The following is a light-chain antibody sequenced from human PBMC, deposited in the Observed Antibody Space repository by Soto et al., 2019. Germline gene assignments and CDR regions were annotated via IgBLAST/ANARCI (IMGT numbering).Light chain of an antibody. CDR1: SSNIGSNY. CDR2: RNS. CDR3: AAWDDSLNGWV. Sequence: QSVLTQPPSASGTPGQRVTISCSGSSSNIGSNYVYWYQQLPGTVPQLLIYRNSERPSGVPDRFSGSKSGTSASLAISGLQSEDEADYYCAAWDDSLNGWVFGGGTKVTVL. V-gene: IGLV1-47*01. J-gene: IGLJ3*02.